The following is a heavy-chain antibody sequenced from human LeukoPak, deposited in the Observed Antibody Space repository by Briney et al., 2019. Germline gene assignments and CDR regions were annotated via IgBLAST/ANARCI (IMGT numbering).Heavy chain of an antibody. J-gene: IGHJ4*02. CDR2: IPTSGISV. CDR1: GFSFSRYY. Sequence: PGGSLRLSRAASGFSFSRYYMSWVRQTPGKALEWISYIPTSGISVHYADSVRGRFTASRDDAKNSLHLQMDSLRVEDTAVYYCTRAEGLGPGAHFDRWGQGALVIVSS. V-gene: IGHV3-11*01. CDR3: TRAEGLGPGAHFDR.